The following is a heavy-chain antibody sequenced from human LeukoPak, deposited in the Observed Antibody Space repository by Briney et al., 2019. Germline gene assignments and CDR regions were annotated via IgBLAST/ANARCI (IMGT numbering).Heavy chain of an antibody. CDR3: ARVGEGMVRGANWFDP. V-gene: IGHV6-1*01. Sequence: SQTLSLTCAISGDSVSSNSAAWNWIRQSPSRGLEWLGRTYYRSKWYNDYAVSVKSRITINPDTSKNQFSLRLNSVTPEDTAVYYCARVGEGMVRGANWFDPWGQGTLVTVSS. CDR1: GDSVSSNSAA. J-gene: IGHJ5*02. CDR2: TYYRSKWYN. D-gene: IGHD3-10*01.